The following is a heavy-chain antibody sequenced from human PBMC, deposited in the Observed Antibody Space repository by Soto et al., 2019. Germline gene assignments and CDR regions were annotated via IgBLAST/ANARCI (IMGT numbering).Heavy chain of an antibody. Sequence: PGGSLRLSCTASGFTFSDHYMSWIRQVPGKGLEWLSYISSSGDTIYYADSVKGRFTVSRDNAKNSLYLQMNSLRAEDTAVYYCGRYCSSASCYGGSAEYFKNWGRGTQVTVS. CDR3: GRYCSSASCYGGSAEYFKN. D-gene: IGHD2-2*01. CDR1: GFTFSDHY. CDR2: ISSSGDTI. V-gene: IGHV3-11*01. J-gene: IGHJ1*01.